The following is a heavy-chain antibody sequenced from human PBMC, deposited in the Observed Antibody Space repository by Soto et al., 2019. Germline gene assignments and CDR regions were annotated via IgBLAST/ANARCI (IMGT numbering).Heavy chain of an antibody. CDR3: AKTRCAGENCWGAFDI. D-gene: IGHD2-21*01. Sequence: QLQVQESGPGLVKPSETLSLTCTVSGGSISSSGYYWGWIRQPPGKGLEWIGSIFYSGSTYYTPSLKSRVTISVDTSKNQFSLKLSSVTAADTALYYCAKTRCAGENCWGAFDIWGQGAMVTVSS. V-gene: IGHV4-39*01. CDR2: IFYSGST. J-gene: IGHJ3*02. CDR1: GGSISSSGYY.